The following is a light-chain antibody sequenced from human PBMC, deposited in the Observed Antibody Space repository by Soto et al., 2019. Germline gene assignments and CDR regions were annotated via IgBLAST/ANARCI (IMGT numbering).Light chain of an antibody. V-gene: IGKV1-39*01. CDR1: QSIRSY. CDR3: QQSYTTPFT. Sequence: DIQMTQSPSSLSASVGERVTITCRASQSIRSYLNWYQQKPEKAPELLIYEASSLQSGVPSRFSGSGSGTDFTLTISSLQPEDFATYYCQQSYTTPFTFGPGTKVDIK. CDR2: EAS. J-gene: IGKJ3*01.